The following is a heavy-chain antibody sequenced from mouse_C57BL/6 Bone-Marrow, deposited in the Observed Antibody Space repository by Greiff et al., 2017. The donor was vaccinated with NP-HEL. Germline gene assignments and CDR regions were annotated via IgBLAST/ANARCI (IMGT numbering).Heavy chain of an antibody. Sequence: EVKVVESGGGLVKPGGSLKLSCAASGFTFSSYAMSWVRQTPEKRLEWVATISDGGSYTYYPDNVKGRFTISRDNAKNNLYLQMSHLKSEDTAMYYCARDIATVVAFYWYFDVWGTGTTVTVSS. CDR1: GFTFSSYA. V-gene: IGHV5-4*01. J-gene: IGHJ1*03. D-gene: IGHD1-1*01. CDR3: ARDIATVVAFYWYFDV. CDR2: ISDGGSYT.